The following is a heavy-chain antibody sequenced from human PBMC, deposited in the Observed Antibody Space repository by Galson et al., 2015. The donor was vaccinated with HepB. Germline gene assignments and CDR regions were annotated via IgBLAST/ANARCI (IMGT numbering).Heavy chain of an antibody. CDR3: ARDHRYYDILTGYSQAHGMDV. CDR1: GFTFDDYA. Sequence: SLRLSCAVSGFTFDDYAMHWVRQAPGKGLEWVSGVDWNGDAIGYADSVKGRFTISRDNAKNSLYLQMNSLRDEDTAVYYCARDHRYYDILTGYSQAHGMDVWGQGTTVTVSS. V-gene: IGHV3-9*01. D-gene: IGHD3-9*01. J-gene: IGHJ6*02. CDR2: VDWNGDAI.